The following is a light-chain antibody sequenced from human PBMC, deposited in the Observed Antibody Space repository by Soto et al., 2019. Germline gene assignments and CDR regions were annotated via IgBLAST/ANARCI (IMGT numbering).Light chain of an antibody. CDR3: QQYYSPPRT. CDR1: QSVSSY. J-gene: IGKJ1*01. V-gene: IGKV3D-15*03. CDR2: DAS. Sequence: LALTPSPATLSVSPVDSPTLSCRASQSVSSYLAWYQQKPRQAPRLLIYDASNRATGIPARFSGSGSGTDFTLTISIQQAEDVAVYCCQQYYSPPRTFGQGTKVDI.